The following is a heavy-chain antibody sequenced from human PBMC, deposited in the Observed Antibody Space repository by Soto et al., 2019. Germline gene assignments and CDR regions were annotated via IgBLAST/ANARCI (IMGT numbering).Heavy chain of an antibody. CDR2: IGRVSTYI. Sequence: QLVESGGGLVKPGGSLRLSCVASGFTFSSFSLNWIRQAPGKGLEWVSSIGRVSTYIYYADSVRGRFTVSRDNAKNSVYLQMNGMTAEDSGIYYCALVTAGSGRYQIDFWGQGTLVTVSS. CDR1: GFTFSSFS. V-gene: IGHV3-21*02. D-gene: IGHD3-10*01. CDR3: ALVTAGSGRYQIDF. J-gene: IGHJ4*02.